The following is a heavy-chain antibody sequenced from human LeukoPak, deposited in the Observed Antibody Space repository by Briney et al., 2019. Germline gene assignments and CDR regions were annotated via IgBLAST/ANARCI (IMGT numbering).Heavy chain of an antibody. V-gene: IGHV1-46*01. CDR1: GYTLSSYY. J-gene: IGHJ4*02. CDR2: INPSGGST. CDR3: ARFGWVGYSSGENFDY. D-gene: IGHD6-19*01. Sequence: GASVKVSCKASGYTLSSYYMHWVRQAPGQGLEWMGIINPSGGSTSYAQKFQGRVTMTSDTSTSIVYMELSSLRFEDTAVYYCARFGWVGYSSGENFDYWGQGTLVTVSS.